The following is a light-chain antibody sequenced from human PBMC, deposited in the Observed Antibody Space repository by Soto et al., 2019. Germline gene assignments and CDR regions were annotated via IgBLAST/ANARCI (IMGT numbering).Light chain of an antibody. CDR3: QQYGSTPLT. CDR1: QSVRSNY. J-gene: IGKJ4*01. Sequence: EIVLTQSPDTLSLSPGEIATLSCRASQSVRSNYLAWYQQKPGQAPRFLIYDASSRTTGIPDMFSSSGSGTEFTLTIGRLETKDFAVYYCQQYGSTPLTFGGGTTVDIK. V-gene: IGKV3-20*01. CDR2: DAS.